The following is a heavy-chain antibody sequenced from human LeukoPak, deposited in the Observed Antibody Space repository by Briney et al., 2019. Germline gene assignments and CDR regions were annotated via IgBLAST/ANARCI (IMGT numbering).Heavy chain of an antibody. V-gene: IGHV4-59*08. Sequence: SETLSLTCTVSGGSFSSDYWSWIRQPPGKGLEWIGYMSYSGSTDYNSSLKSRVTMSVDTSKNQFSLKLSSVTAADTAVYYCARLLVRGGRPFDYWGQGTLVTVSS. CDR1: GGSFSSDY. CDR2: MSYSGST. D-gene: IGHD3-10*01. CDR3: ARLLVRGGRPFDY. J-gene: IGHJ4*02.